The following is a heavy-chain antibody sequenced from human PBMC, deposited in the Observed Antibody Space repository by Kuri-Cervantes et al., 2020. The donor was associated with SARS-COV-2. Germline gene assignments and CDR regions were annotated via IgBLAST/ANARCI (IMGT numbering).Heavy chain of an antibody. D-gene: IGHD3-22*01. CDR3: AKAFDSSGYYQFYNAFDI. J-gene: IGHJ3*02. Sequence: GESLKISCAASGFTFSSYAMPWVRQAPGKGLEWVAVISYDGSNKYYADSVKGRFTISRDNSKNTLYLQMNSLRAEDTAVYYCAKAFDSSGYYQFYNAFDIWGQGTMVTVSS. V-gene: IGHV3-30-3*01. CDR2: ISYDGSNK. CDR1: GFTFSSYA.